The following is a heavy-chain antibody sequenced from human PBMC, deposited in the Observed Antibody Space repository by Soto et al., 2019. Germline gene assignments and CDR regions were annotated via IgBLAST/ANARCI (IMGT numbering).Heavy chain of an antibody. CDR3: ARAAYYDILTGYYLLDYGMDV. D-gene: IGHD3-9*01. J-gene: IGHJ6*02. CDR1: GGPISSYY. CDR2: IHYSGIT. Sequence: SETLSLTCTVSGGPISSYYWTWIRQPPGKGLEWIGYIHYSGITTYNPSLKSRVTISIDTSKNQFSLNLNSVTAADTAVYYCARAAYYDILTGYYLLDYGMDVWGQGTTVTVSS. V-gene: IGHV4-59*01.